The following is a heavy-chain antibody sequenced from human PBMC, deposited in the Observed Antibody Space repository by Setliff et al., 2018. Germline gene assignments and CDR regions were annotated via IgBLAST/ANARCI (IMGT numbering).Heavy chain of an antibody. CDR2: LYYNGST. CDR3: ARPLEESFGGVRDSDAFDV. CDR1: GGFINNGDYN. D-gene: IGHD3-16*01. V-gene: IGHV4-39*01. J-gene: IGHJ3*01. Sequence: SETLSLTCTVSGGFINNGDYNWGWVRQPPGEGLECVGSLYYNGSTHFNPSLKSRVAISVDTSKNLLSLRVNSVTATDTAVYYCARPLEESFGGVRDSDAFDVWGQGTMVTVS.